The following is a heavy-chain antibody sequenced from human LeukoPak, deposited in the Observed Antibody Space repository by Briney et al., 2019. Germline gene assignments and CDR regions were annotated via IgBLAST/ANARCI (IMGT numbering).Heavy chain of an antibody. CDR1: GFTFSSYD. V-gene: IGHV3-30*18. CDR3: AEDYYSGSGSYCFDY. CDR2: ISYDGSNK. Sequence: PGRSLRLSCAASGFTFSSYDMHWVRQAPGKGLEWVAVISYDGSNKYYADSVKGRFTISRDNSKNTLYLQMNSLRAEDSAVYYCAEDYYSGSGSYCFDYWGQGTLVTVSS. J-gene: IGHJ4*02. D-gene: IGHD3-10*01.